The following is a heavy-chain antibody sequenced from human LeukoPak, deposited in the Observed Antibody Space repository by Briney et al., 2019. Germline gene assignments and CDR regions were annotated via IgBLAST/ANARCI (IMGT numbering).Heavy chain of an antibody. CDR1: GFTFSSYE. J-gene: IGHJ4*02. V-gene: IGHV3-48*03. Sequence: GGSLRLSCAASGFTFSSYEMNWVRQAPGKGLEWVSYISSSGSTIYYADSVKGRFTISRDNAKNSLYLQMNSPRAEDTAVYYCARERSGSYTDYWGQGTLVTVSS. CDR2: ISSSGSTI. D-gene: IGHD1-26*01. CDR3: ARERSGSYTDY.